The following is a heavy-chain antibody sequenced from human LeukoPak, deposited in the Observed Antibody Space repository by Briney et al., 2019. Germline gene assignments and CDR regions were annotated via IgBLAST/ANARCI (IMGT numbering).Heavy chain of an antibody. D-gene: IGHD6-19*01. CDR3: ARDFPRGIAVNY. V-gene: IGHV1-2*04. Sequence: ASVKVSCKASGYTFTGYYIHWVRQAPGQGLEWMGWINPNSGGTNYAQKFQGCVTMTRDTSISTAYMELSRLRSDDTAVYYCARDFPRGIAVNYWGQGTLVTVSS. J-gene: IGHJ4*02. CDR2: INPNSGGT. CDR1: GYTFTGYY.